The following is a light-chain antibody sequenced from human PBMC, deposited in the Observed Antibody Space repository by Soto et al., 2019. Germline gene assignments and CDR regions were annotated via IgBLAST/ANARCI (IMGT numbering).Light chain of an antibody. Sequence: ELVLTQSPATLSLSPGERATLSCRASQSVSSSLAWYQPKPGQAPRLLIYDASNRATGIPARFSGSGSGTDFTLTIRSLEPEDFAVYYCQQRSNWPPITFGQGTRLEIK. J-gene: IGKJ5*01. CDR1: QSVSSS. CDR3: QQRSNWPPIT. CDR2: DAS. V-gene: IGKV3-11*01.